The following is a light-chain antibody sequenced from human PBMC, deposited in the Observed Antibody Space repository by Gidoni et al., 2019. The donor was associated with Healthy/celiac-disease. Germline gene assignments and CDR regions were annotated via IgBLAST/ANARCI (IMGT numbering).Light chain of an antibody. J-gene: IGKJ2*01. Sequence: DIQMTQSPSSLSASVGDRVTIPCRASQGISNYLAWYQQKPGKVPKLLIYTASTLQSGVPSRFSGSGSGTDFTLTISSLQPEDVATYYCQKYNSAPQTFGQGTKLEIK. CDR2: TAS. CDR1: QGISNY. CDR3: QKYNSAPQT. V-gene: IGKV1-27*01.